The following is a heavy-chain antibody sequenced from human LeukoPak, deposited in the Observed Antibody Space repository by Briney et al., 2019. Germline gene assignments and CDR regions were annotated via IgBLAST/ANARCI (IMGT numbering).Heavy chain of an antibody. CDR2: IIPILGIA. CDR1: GGTFSSYA. Sequence: ASVKVSCKASGGTFSSYAISWVRQAPGQGLEWMGRIIPILGIANYAQKFQGRVTITADKSTSTAYMELSSLRSEDTAVYYCARDHYGDYGEAHSELGYWGQGTLVTVSS. D-gene: IGHD4-17*01. J-gene: IGHJ4*02. V-gene: IGHV1-69*04. CDR3: ARDHYGDYGEAHSELGY.